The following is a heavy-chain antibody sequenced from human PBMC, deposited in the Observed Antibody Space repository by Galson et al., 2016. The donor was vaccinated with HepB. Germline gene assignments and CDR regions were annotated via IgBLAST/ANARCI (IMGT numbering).Heavy chain of an antibody. CDR3: ASDPGARNGMNA. CDR1: GFTVSSYY. Sequence: SLRLSCAASGFTVSSYYMNWVRQAPGKGLEWVSVIYSGGTTYYADSVMSRFTSFSDKSKNTVYVQMNSLRAEDTAVYYYASDPGARNGMNAWGQGTTGTVSS. D-gene: IGHD3-10*01. V-gene: IGHV3-53*01. J-gene: IGHJ6*02. CDR2: IYSGGTT.